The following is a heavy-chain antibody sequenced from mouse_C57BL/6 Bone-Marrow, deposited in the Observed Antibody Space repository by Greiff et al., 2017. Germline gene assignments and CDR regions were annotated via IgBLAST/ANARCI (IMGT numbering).Heavy chain of an antibody. J-gene: IGHJ1*03. CDR1: GYTFTSYW. CDR3: ARYERKSDWYFDV. CDR2: IHPNSGST. V-gene: IGHV1-64*01. D-gene: IGHD2-3*01. Sequence: QVQLQQPGAELVKPGASVKLSCKASGYTFTSYWMHWVKQRPGQGLEWIGMIHPNSGSTNYNEKFKSKATLTVDKSSSTAYMQLSSLTSEDSAVYYCARYERKSDWYFDVWGTGTTVTASS.